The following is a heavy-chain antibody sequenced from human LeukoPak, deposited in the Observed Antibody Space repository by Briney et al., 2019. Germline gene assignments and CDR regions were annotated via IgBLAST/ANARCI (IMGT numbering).Heavy chain of an antibody. CDR3: ARGRYSYGGLVY. J-gene: IGHJ4*02. D-gene: IGHD5-18*01. CDR1: GGSFSGYY. V-gene: IGHV4-34*01. CDR2: INHSGST. Sequence: SETLSLTCAVYGGSFSGYYWIWIRQPPGKGLEWIGEINHSGSTNYNPSLKSRVTISVDTSKNQFSLKLSSVTAADTAVYYCARGRYSYGGLVYWGQGTLVTVSS.